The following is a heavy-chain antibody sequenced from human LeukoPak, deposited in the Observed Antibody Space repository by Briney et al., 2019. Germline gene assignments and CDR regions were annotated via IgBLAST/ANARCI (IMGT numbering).Heavy chain of an antibody. V-gene: IGHV4-39*07. J-gene: IGHJ4*02. D-gene: IGHD1-1*01. CDR1: GGLISSNPFF. Sequence: SETLSLTCSVSGGLISSNPFFWGWVRRPPGKGLEWIGSIFYTGSIYYNPSLKSRVTFFEDSSKNQFSLQLSSVTAADTAVYYCARGRGYDPVVFYFDSWGQGNLVIVSS. CDR3: ARGRGYDPVVFYFDS. CDR2: IFYTGSI.